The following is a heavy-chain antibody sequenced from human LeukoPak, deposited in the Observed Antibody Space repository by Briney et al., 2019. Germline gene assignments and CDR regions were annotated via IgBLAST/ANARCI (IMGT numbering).Heavy chain of an antibody. J-gene: IGHJ4*02. CDR1: GFTFSSYA. V-gene: IGHV3-23*01. Sequence: PGGSLRLSCAASGFTFSSYAMSWVRQAPGKGLEWVSAISGSGGSTYYADSVKGRFTISRDNSKNTLYLQMNSLRAEDTAVYYCARWTTCGGDCHILDYWGQGILVTVSS. CDR2: ISGSGGST. CDR3: ARWTTCGGDCHILDY. D-gene: IGHD2-21*02.